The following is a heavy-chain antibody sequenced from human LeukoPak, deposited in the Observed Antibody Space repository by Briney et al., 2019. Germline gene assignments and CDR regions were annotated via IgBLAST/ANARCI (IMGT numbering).Heavy chain of an antibody. CDR2: ISYDGSNK. J-gene: IGHJ6*02. Sequence: GGSLRLSCAASGFTFSSYAMHWVRQAPGKGLEWVAVISYDGSNKYYADSVKGRFTISRDNSKNTLYLQMNSLRAEDTAVYYCARAGSYSSGWDVPWDYYYYYGMDVWGQGTTVTVSS. CDR3: ARAGSYSSGWDVPWDYYYYYGMDV. D-gene: IGHD6-19*01. CDR1: GFTFSSYA. V-gene: IGHV3-30-3*01.